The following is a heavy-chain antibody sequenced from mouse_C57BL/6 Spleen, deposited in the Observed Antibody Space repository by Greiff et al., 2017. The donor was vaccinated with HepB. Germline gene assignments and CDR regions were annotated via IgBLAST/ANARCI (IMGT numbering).Heavy chain of an antibody. J-gene: IGHJ2*01. V-gene: IGHV5-17*01. D-gene: IGHD2-3*01. CDR1: GFTFSDYG. Sequence: EVKLVESGGGLVKPGGSLKLSCAASGFTFSDYGMHWVRQAPEKGLEWVAYISSGSSTIYYADTVKGRFTISRDNAKNTLFLQMTSLRSEDTAMYYCARGMAPYFDYWGQGTTLTVSS. CDR2: ISSGSSTI. CDR3: ARGMAPYFDY.